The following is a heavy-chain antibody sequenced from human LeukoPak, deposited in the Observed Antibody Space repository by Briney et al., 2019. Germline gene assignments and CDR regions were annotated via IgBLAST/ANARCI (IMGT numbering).Heavy chain of an antibody. CDR2: ISYDGGNK. D-gene: IGHD3-22*01. V-gene: IGHV3-30*18. Sequence: PGRSLRLSCAASGFTFSSYGMHWVRQAPGKGLEWVAVISYDGGNKYYADSVKGRFTISRDNSKNTLYLQMNSLRAEDTAVYYCAKDLPYYYDSSGYFDYWGQGTLVTVSS. CDR1: GFTFSSYG. J-gene: IGHJ4*02. CDR3: AKDLPYYYDSSGYFDY.